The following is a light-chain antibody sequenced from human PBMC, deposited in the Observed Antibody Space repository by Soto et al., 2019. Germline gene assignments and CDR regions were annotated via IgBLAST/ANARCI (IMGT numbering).Light chain of an antibody. V-gene: IGKV1-5*03. J-gene: IGKJ4*01. Sequence: DIQMTLSPSILSTSVGDRVTITCRASQSVSGWLAWYQQKPGKAPKLLIYRASSLRSGVPSRFSGSASGTEFTLTISGLQPDDFATYYCQQYDRYPLTFGGGTKVDIK. CDR3: QQYDRYPLT. CDR1: QSVSGW. CDR2: RAS.